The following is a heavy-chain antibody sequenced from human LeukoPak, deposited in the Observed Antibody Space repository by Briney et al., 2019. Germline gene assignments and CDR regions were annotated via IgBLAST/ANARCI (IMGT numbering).Heavy chain of an antibody. CDR2: ISARSSNT. D-gene: IGHD1-26*01. CDR3: ARSPPLGAWYFDY. J-gene: IGHJ4*02. V-gene: IGHV1-18*01. Sequence: GASVKVSCKASGYTFTNYDIIWVRQAPGQGLEWVGWISARSSNTNHAHKVQGRVSLTTNTSTSTVYMELRSLRADDTAVYYCARSPPLGAWYFDYWGQGTLVTVSS. CDR1: GYTFTNYD.